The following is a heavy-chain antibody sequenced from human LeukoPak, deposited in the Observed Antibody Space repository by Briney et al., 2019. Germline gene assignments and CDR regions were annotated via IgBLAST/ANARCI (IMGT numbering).Heavy chain of an antibody. J-gene: IGHJ4*02. V-gene: IGHV3-23*01. Sequence: GGSLRLSCAASGFTFSSYAMSWVRQAPGKGLEWVSAISGSGGSTYYADSVKGRFTISRDNSKNTLYLQMNSLRAEDTAVYYCAKGAATYYYDSSGHLDYWGQGTLVTVSS. CDR1: GFTFSSYA. CDR3: AKGAATYYYDSSGHLDY. D-gene: IGHD3-22*01. CDR2: ISGSGGST.